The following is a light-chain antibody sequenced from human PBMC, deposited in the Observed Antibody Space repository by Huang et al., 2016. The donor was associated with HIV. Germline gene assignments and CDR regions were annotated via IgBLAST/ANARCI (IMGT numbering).Light chain of an antibody. CDR3: QQRSNWLT. CDR2: DAS. Sequence: EIVLTQSPATLSLSPGERATLACRASQSVSSYLAWYQQKPGQAPRLPIYDASDRATGIPARFSGSGSGTDFTLTISSLEAEDFAVYSCQQRSNWLTFGGGTKVEIK. V-gene: IGKV3-11*01. J-gene: IGKJ4*01. CDR1: QSVSSY.